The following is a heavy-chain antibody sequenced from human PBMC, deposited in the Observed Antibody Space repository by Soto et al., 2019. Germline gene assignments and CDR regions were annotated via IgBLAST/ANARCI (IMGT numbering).Heavy chain of an antibody. D-gene: IGHD3-16*02. CDR2: IYYSGST. Sequence: SETLSLTCTVSGGSISSYYWSWIRQPPGKGLEWIGYIYYSGSTNYNPSLKSRVTISVDTSKNQFSLKLSSVTAADTAVYYCARGGSYRYDPFDYWGQGTLVTVSS. J-gene: IGHJ4*02. CDR1: GGSISSYY. V-gene: IGHV4-59*01. CDR3: ARGGSYRYDPFDY.